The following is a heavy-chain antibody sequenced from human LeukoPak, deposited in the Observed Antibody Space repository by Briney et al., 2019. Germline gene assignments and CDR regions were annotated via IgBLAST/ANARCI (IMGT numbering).Heavy chain of an antibody. CDR3: AKGYGWEASYYYYYMDV. CDR1: GYNFTNYA. D-gene: IGHD1-26*01. CDR2: INAGNGNT. Sequence: ASVKVSCKTSGYNFTNYALHWARQAPGQGLEWLGWINAGNGNTRYSQEFEGRLTITRDTSANTVYLELTSLRSEDKAVFYCAKGYGWEASYYYYYMDVWGKGTTVTISS. J-gene: IGHJ6*03. V-gene: IGHV1-3*03.